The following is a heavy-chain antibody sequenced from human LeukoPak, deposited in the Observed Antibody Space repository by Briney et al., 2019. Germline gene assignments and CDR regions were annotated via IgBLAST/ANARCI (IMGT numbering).Heavy chain of an antibody. D-gene: IGHD6-13*01. CDR2: FDPEDGET. V-gene: IGHV1-24*01. CDR3: ATLSLAAAGHFDY. CDR1: GYTLTELS. Sequence: EASVTVSCKVSGYTLTELSMHWVRQAPGKGLEWMGGFDPEDGETIYAQKFQGRVTMTEDTSTDTAYMELSSLRSEDTAVYYCATLSLAAAGHFDYWGQGTLVTVSS. J-gene: IGHJ4*02.